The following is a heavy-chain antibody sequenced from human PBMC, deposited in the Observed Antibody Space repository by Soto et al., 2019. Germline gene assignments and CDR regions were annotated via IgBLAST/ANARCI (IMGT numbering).Heavy chain of an antibody. V-gene: IGHV3-30*18. CDR2: ISYDGSNK. D-gene: IGHD6-19*01. CDR3: AKDLRLYSSGWYGDAFDI. Sequence: GGSLRLSCAASGFTFSSYGMHWVRQAPGKGLEWVAVISYDGSNKYYADSVKGRFTISRDNSKNTLYLQLNSLGAEDTAVYYCAKDLRLYSSGWYGDAFDIWGQGTMVTVSS. CDR1: GFTFSSYG. J-gene: IGHJ3*02.